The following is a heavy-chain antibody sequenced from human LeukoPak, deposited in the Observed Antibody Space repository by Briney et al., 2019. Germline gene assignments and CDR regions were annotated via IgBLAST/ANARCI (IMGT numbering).Heavy chain of an antibody. CDR3: ARYGYGYYFDY. CDR1: GFRSTTYW. V-gene: IGHV5-51*01. Sequence: GESLKISCKGSGFRSTTYWLAWVRQKPGKGLEWMGIIYPGDSDTRYSPSFQGQVTISADKSITTAYLHWSSLKASDTAMYYCARYGYGYYFDYWGQGTLVTVSS. J-gene: IGHJ4*02. D-gene: IGHD5-12*01. CDR2: IYPGDSDT.